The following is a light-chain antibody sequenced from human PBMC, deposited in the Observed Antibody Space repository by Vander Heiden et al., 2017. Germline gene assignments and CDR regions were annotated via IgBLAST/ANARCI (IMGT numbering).Light chain of an antibody. V-gene: IGLV1-44*01. J-gene: IGLJ3*02. CDR1: SSNIRSNT. CDR2: SNN. CDR3: AAWDDSLSGRV. Sequence: QSVLTQPPSASGTPGQRVTISCSGSSSNIRSNTVNWYQQLPGTAPKLLIYSNNQRPSGVPDRLSGSKSGTSASLAIGGLQSEDEADYYCAAWDDSLSGRVFGGGTKLTVL.